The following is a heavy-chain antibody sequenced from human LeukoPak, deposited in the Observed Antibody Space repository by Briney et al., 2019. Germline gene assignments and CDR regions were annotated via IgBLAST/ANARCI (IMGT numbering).Heavy chain of an antibody. CDR1: GFSFSSYG. D-gene: IGHD3-22*01. J-gene: IGHJ5*02. CDR2: IRYDGSNK. CDR3: ATKSYYDSSGYYA. V-gene: IGHV3-30*02. Sequence: GGSLRLSCAASGFSFSSYGMHWVRQAPGKGLEWVAFIRYDGSNKYYADSVKGRFTISRDNSKNTLYLQMNSLRAEDTAVYYCATKSYYDSSGYYAWGQGTLVTVSS.